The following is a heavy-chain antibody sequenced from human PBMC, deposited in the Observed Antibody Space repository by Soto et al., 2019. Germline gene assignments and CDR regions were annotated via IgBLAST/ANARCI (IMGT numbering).Heavy chain of an antibody. J-gene: IGHJ5*02. CDR3: ARGLRHLGYCSGGSCYYACDP. Sequence: QVQLQQCGAGLLKPSETLSLTCAVYGGSFSGYYWSWIRQPPGKGLEWIGEINHSGSTNYNPSLKSRVTISVDTSKNLFSLKLSSVTAADTAVYYCARGLRHLGYCSGGSCYYACDPWGQGTLVTVSS. CDR2: INHSGST. CDR1: GGSFSGYY. V-gene: IGHV4-34*01. D-gene: IGHD2-15*01.